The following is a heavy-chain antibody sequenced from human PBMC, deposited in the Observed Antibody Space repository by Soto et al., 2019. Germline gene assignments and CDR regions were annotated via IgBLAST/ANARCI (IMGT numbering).Heavy chain of an antibody. CDR2: IKQDGTEK. CDR1: GFTFSRYW. CDR3: ARGDTPMITGMDSFDI. J-gene: IGHJ3*02. Sequence: GGSLRLSCAASGFTFSRYWMNWVRQAPGKGLEWVANIKQDGTEKNYVDSVKGRFTISRDNARKSLYLQMDSLRAEDTAVYFCARGDTPMITGMDSFDIWRQGTMVTVPS. D-gene: IGHD5-18*01. V-gene: IGHV3-7*01.